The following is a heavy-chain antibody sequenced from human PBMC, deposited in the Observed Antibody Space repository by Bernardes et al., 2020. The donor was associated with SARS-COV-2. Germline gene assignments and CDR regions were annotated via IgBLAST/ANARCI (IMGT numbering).Heavy chain of an antibody. CDR2: ISGSGSST. CDR3: AKEPGYYGSSGYWGGYYYDSMDF. Sequence: GGSLRLSCAASGFTFSSYAMSWVRQAPGKGLEWVSPISGSGSSTYYADSVKGRFTISRDNSKNTLYLQMNSLRAEDTAVYYCAKEPGYYGSSGYWGGYYYDSMDFWGKETTFTVSS. J-gene: IGHJ6*04. V-gene: IGHV3-23*01. CDR1: GFTFSSYA. D-gene: IGHD3-22*01.